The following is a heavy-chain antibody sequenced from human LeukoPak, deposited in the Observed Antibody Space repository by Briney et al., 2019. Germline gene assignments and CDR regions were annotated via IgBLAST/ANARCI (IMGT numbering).Heavy chain of an antibody. V-gene: IGHV3-7*01. CDR1: GFIFRNHW. J-gene: IGHJ4*02. D-gene: IGHD4/OR15-4a*01. CDR3: ARGPNYGDHVDYFDY. Sequence: PGGSLRLSCAASGFIFRNHWMSWVRQVPGRALEWVAHIKQDGNEKHYVDSVEGRFTLSRDDSKNSLYLQMNSLRVDDSAVYYCARGPNYGDHVDYFDYWGQGTQVTVSS. CDR2: IKQDGNEK.